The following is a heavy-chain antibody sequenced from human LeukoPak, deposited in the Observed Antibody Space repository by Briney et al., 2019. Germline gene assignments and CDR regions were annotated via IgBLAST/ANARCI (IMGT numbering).Heavy chain of an antibody. D-gene: IGHD3-3*01. CDR3: ARASITIFGVVPCPDY. Sequence: GGSLRLSCAASGFTFSDYYMSWIRQAPGKGLEWVSYISSSGSTIYYADSVKGRFTISRDNAKNSLYLQMNSLRAEGTAVYYCARASITIFGVVPCPDYWGQGTLVTVSS. CDR1: GFTFSDYY. CDR2: ISSSGSTI. V-gene: IGHV3-11*04. J-gene: IGHJ4*02.